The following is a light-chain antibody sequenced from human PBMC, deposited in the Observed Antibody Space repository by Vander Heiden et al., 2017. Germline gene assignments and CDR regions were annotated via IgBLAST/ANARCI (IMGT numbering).Light chain of an antibody. J-gene: IGKJ3*01. Sequence: DIVMTQSTLSLPVIPGEPASIPCRSRQSLLHSNGYNYLDWYLQKPGQSPQLLIYLGANRASWVPGRFSGSGSGTDFTLKISRVEAEDVGVYYCMQALQTPFTFGPGTKVDIK. CDR2: LGA. V-gene: IGKV2-28*01. CDR3: MQALQTPFT. CDR1: QSLLHSNGYNY.